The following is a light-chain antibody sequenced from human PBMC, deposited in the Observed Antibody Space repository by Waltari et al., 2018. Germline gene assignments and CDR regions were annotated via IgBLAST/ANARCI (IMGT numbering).Light chain of an antibody. CDR2: EDY. CDR3: QSYDNDNVV. J-gene: IGLJ3*02. CDR1: SGSIGRSY. Sequence: NFILTQTHSVSESPGKTVTISCTRSSGSIGRSYVQWYQQRPGSAPTTVIYEDYQRPSGVPERCSGSIDSSSNSAYVTISGLKPEDEADYYCQSYDNDNVVFGGGTRLTVL. V-gene: IGLV6-57*03.